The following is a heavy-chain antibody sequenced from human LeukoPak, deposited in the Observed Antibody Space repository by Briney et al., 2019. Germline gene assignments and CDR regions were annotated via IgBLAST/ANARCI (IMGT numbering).Heavy chain of an antibody. J-gene: IGHJ4*02. CDR3: ARDAGWGRLDS. Sequence: PGGSLRLSCAASGLTISDSWMHWVRQAPGEGLMWVSRLASDESNKIYADSVKGRFTISRDNAKNTLYLQMNSLRAEDTGIYYCARDAGWGRLDSWGQGALVTVSS. CDR1: GLTISDSW. D-gene: IGHD3-16*01. V-gene: IGHV3-74*01. CDR2: LASDESNK.